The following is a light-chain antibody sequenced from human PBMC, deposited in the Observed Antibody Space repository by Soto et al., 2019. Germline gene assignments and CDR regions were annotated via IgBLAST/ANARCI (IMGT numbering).Light chain of an antibody. CDR3: QHYDSYSPTWT. J-gene: IGKJ1*01. V-gene: IGKV1-5*03. CDR2: KAS. Sequence: DIQMTQSPSTLSASVGDRVSITCRASQSIGDWLAWYQQKPGKAPKLLIYKASNLQSGVPSRFSGGGSGTDFTLTISSRQPDDFATYYCQHYDSYSPTWTCGQATKVDIK. CDR1: QSIGDW.